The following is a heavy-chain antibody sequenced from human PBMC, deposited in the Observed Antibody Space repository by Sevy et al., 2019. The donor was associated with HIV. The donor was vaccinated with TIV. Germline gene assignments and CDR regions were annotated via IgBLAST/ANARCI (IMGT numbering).Heavy chain of an antibody. CDR2: ISAYNGNT. CDR1: GYTFTSYG. J-gene: IGHJ6*03. V-gene: IGHV1-18*04. D-gene: IGHD3-22*01. CDR3: GRLYYDSSGYYSYYYYMDV. Sequence: ASVKVSCKASGYTFTSYGISWVRQAPGQGLEWMGWISAYNGNTNYAQKLQGRVTMTTDTSTSTAYMELRSLRSDDTGVYYCGRLYYDSSGYYSYYYYMDVWGKGTTVTVSS.